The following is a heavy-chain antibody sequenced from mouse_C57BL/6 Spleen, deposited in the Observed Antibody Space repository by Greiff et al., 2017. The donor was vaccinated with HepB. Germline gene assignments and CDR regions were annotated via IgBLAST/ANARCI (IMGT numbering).Heavy chain of an antibody. Sequence: QVQLQQPGAELVRPGSSVKLSCKASGYTFTSYWMDWVKQRPGQGLEWIGNIYPSDSETHYNQKFKDKATLTVDKSSSTAYMQLSSLTSEDSAVYYCARRWLPWYSDVWGTGTTVTVSS. CDR2: IYPSDSET. D-gene: IGHD2-2*01. CDR3: ARRWLPWYSDV. CDR1: GYTFTSYW. J-gene: IGHJ1*03. V-gene: IGHV1-61*01.